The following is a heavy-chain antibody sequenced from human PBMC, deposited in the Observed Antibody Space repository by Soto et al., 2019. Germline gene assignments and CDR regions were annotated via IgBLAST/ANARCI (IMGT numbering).Heavy chain of an antibody. Sequence: ASVKVSCKASGFTFTSSAVQWVRQARGQRXEWIGWIVVGSGNTNYAQKFQERVTITRDMSTSTAYMELSSLRSEDTAVYYCVADIPQYDFWSGYLRLDVWGQGTTVTVSS. CDR1: GFTFTSSA. CDR3: VADIPQYDFWSGYLRLDV. CDR2: IVVGSGNT. J-gene: IGHJ6*02. V-gene: IGHV1-58*01. D-gene: IGHD3-3*01.